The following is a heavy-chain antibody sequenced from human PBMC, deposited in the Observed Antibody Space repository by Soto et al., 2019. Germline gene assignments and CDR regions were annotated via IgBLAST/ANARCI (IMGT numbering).Heavy chain of an antibody. V-gene: IGHV3-23*01. J-gene: IGHJ4*02. D-gene: IGHD2-15*01. CDR3: AKVADIVVVVADWSPYFDY. CDR2: ISGSGGST. Sequence: EVQLLESGGGLVQPGGSLRLSCAASGFTFSSYAMSWVRQAPGKGLEWVSAISGSGGSTYYADSVKGRFTISRDNSKNTLYLQMNSLRAEDTAVYYCAKVADIVVVVADWSPYFDYWGQGTLVTVSS. CDR1: GFTFSSYA.